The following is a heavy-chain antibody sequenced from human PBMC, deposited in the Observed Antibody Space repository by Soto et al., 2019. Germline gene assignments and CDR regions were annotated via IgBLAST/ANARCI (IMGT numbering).Heavy chain of an antibody. J-gene: IGHJ3*01. CDR1: GFTFSSYG. Sequence: LRLSCAASGFTFSSYGMHWVRQAPGKGLERVAGIWYDGSNKYYAGSVKSRFTISRDKSNKTLYLQITSLRAEDTPVYYCWRAVHDCSSYSYSRDWGQGTMVTVSS. CDR3: WRAVHDCSSYSYSRD. D-gene: IGHD2-2*01. CDR2: IWYDGSNK. V-gene: IGHV3-33*01.